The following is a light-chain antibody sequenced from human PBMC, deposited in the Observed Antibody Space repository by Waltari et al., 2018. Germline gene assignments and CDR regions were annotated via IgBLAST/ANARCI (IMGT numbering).Light chain of an antibody. V-gene: IGKV3-15*01. J-gene: IGKJ4*01. CDR1: QSVSSN. Sequence: EIVMTQSPATLSVSPGERATLSCRASQSVSSNLAWYQQKPGQAPRLLIYGASTRATGSPGRFSGSGSGTEFTLTISSLQSEDFAVYYCQQYNNWPLSFGGGTKVEI. CDR2: GAS. CDR3: QQYNNWPLS.